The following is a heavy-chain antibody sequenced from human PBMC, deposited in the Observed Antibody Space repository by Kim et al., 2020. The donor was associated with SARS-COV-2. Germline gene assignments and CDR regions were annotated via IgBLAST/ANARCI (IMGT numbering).Heavy chain of an antibody. CDR2: IRSGGDII. CDR1: GFTFSSYA. Sequence: GGSLRLSCAASGFTFSSYAMSWVRQAPGKGLEWVSYIRSGGDIIYYADSVKGRFTISRDNPKNSLFLQMNSLRAEDTALYYCAKGDNIGWYGGAFDAWGRGTMVTVSS. J-gene: IGHJ3*01. V-gene: IGHV3-23*01. D-gene: IGHD6-19*01. CDR3: AKGDNIGWYGGAFDA.